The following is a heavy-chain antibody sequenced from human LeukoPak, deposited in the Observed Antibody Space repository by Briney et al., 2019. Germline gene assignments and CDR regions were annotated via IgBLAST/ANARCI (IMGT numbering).Heavy chain of an antibody. CDR2: ITWNSRAI. V-gene: IGHV3-9*01. D-gene: IGHD6-6*01. J-gene: IGHJ4*02. Sequence: GGSLRLSCAASGFTFDDYAMHWVRQGPGGGLEWVSGITWNSRAIEYADSVKGRFTISRDNAKNFLFLQMNSLRPEDRALYYCVKAPNSYGSSRTFFEFWGQGTLVTVSS. CDR3: VKAPNSYGSSRTFFEF. CDR1: GFTFDDYA.